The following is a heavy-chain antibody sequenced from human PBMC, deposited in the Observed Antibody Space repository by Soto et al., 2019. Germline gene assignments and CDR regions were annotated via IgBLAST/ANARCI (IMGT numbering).Heavy chain of an antibody. CDR2: IYHSGRT. V-gene: IGHV4-38-2*01. J-gene: IGHJ4*02. D-gene: IGHD1-26*01. Sequence: SETLSLTCAVSGYSISSGYYWGWIRQPPGKGLEWIGSIYHSGRTYYNPSLKSRLTISLDTSKNQFSLKLTSVTAADTALYFCATTSGSFQYWGQGTLVTVSS. CDR3: ATTSGSFQY. CDR1: GYSISSGYY.